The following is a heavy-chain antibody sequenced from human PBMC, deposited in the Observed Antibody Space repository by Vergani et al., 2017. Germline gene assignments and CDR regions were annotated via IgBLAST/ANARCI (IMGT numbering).Heavy chain of an antibody. CDR1: GGTFSSYA. J-gene: IGHJ6*02. Sequence: QVQLVQSGAEVKKPGSSVKVSCKASGGTFSSYAISWVRQAPGQGLEWMGGIIPIFGTANYAQKFQGRVTITADESTSTAYMELSSLRSEDTAVYYCARVDYDSLTGSLDYYYYYGMDVWGQGTTVTVSS. CDR3: ARVDYDSLTGSLDYYYYYGMDV. V-gene: IGHV1-69*01. D-gene: IGHD3-9*01. CDR2: IIPIFGTA.